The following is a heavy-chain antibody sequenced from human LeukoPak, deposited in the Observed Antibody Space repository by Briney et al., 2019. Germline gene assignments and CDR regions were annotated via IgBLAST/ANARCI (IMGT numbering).Heavy chain of an antibody. CDR3: ARDTGEGGLDY. CDR1: GGSISSSSYY. V-gene: IGHV4-39*07. CDR2: IYYSGST. J-gene: IGHJ4*02. D-gene: IGHD3-10*01. Sequence: SETLSLTCTVSGGSISSSSYYWGWIRQPPGKGLEWIGSIYYSGSTYYNPSLKSRVTISVDTSKNQFSLKLSSVTAADTAVYYCARDTGEGGLDYWGQGTLVTVSS.